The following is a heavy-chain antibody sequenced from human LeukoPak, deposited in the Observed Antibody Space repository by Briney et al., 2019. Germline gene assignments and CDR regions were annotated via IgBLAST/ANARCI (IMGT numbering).Heavy chain of an antibody. CDR1: GGSISSSNYF. CDR3: GRDSVEMGTIHSYY. J-gene: IGHJ4*02. CDR2: IYYSGST. V-gene: IGHV4-39*07. D-gene: IGHD5-24*01. Sequence: SETLSLTCTVSGGSISSSNYFWGWIRQAPGKGLEWIGSIYYSGSTYYNPSLKSRVTISADMSKNQFSLRLYSVTAADTAVYYCGRDSVEMGTIHSYYWGQGTLVTVSS.